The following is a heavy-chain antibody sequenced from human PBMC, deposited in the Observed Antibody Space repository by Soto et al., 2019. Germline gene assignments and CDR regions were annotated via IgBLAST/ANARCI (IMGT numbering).Heavy chain of an antibody. D-gene: IGHD1-26*01. CDR2: IDPSDSYT. CDR3: ARLGAYYYGMDV. Sequence: ASLKISCKGYGYGFTSYWISWVRQMPGKGLEWMGRIDPSDSYTNYSPSFQGHVTISADKSISTAYLQWSSLKASDTAIYYCARLGAYYYGMDVWGQGTTVTDSS. CDR1: GYGFTSYW. J-gene: IGHJ6*02. V-gene: IGHV5-10-1*01.